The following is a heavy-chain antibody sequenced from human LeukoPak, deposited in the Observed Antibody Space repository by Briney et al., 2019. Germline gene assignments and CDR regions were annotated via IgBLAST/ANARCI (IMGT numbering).Heavy chain of an antibody. CDR1: GFTFSNYW. CDR3: AREGAAGTSLDY. V-gene: IGHV3-7*01. CDR2: IKQDGSEK. Sequence: PGGSLRLSCATSGFTFSNYWMSWVRQAPGKGLEWVANIKQDGSEKYYVDSVKGRFTISRDNAKNTLYLQMNSLRAEDTAMYYCAREGAAGTSLDYWGQGTLVTVSS. J-gene: IGHJ4*02. D-gene: IGHD6-13*01.